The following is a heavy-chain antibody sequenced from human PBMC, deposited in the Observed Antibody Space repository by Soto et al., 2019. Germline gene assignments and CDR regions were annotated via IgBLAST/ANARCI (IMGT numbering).Heavy chain of an antibody. CDR3: ARLPCRSADVNFDY. Sequence: QLQLQESGPGLVKPSETLSLTCTVSGGSISSSSYYWGWIRQPPGKGLEWIGSIYYSGSTYYNPSLKSRVTISVDTSKTPSSLNLSSVTAADTAVYYCARLPCRSADVNFDYWGQGTLVTVSS. CDR1: GGSISSSSYY. CDR2: IYYSGST. J-gene: IGHJ4*02. D-gene: IGHD6-19*01. V-gene: IGHV4-39*01.